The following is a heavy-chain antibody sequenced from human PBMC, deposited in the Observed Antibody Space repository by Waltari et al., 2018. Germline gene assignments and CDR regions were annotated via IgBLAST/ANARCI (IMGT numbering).Heavy chain of an antibody. D-gene: IGHD6-19*01. J-gene: IGHJ4*02. CDR1: GVPFSGSA. V-gene: IGHV3-73*01. CDR2: TRSKANSYAT. Sequence: VQLVESGGGLVQPGGSLKLSCAASGVPFSGSAMHWVRPASGKGLEWVGRTRSKANSYATAYAASVKGRFTISRDDSKNTAYLQMNSLKTEDTAVYYCTRLGSSTQSGWSPFDYWGQGTLVTVSS. CDR3: TRLGSSTQSGWSPFDY.